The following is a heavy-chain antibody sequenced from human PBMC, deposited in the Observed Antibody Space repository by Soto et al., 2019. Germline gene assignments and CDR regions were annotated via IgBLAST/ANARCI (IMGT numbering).Heavy chain of an antibody. CDR2: IYYSGST. CDR3: ARVGGFGATTIDY. Sequence: SETLSLTCTVSGGSISSGDYYWSWIRQPPGKGLEWIGYIYYSGSTYYNPSLKSRVTISVDTSKNQFSLKLSSVTAADMAVHYCARVGGFGATTIDYWGQGTLVTVSS. V-gene: IGHV4-30-4*01. J-gene: IGHJ4*02. D-gene: IGHD3-10*01. CDR1: GGSISSGDYY.